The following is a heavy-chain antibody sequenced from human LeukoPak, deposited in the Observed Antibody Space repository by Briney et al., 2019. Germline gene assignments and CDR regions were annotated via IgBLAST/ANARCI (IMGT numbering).Heavy chain of an antibody. D-gene: IGHD2-2*01. CDR1: GYTFTSYG. J-gene: IGHJ4*02. Sequence: ASVKVSCKASGYTFTSYGISWVRQAPGQGLEWMGWISAYNGNTNYAQKLQGRATMTTDTSTSTAYMELRSLRSDDTAVYYCARDPGFKDCSSTSCNYWGQGTLVTVSS. CDR2: ISAYNGNT. V-gene: IGHV1-18*01. CDR3: ARDPGFKDCSSTSCNY.